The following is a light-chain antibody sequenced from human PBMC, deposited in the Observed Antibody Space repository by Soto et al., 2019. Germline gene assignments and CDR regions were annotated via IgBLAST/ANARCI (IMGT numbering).Light chain of an antibody. V-gene: IGLV1-51*01. CDR1: SANIGNNY. Sequence: QSVLTQPPSVSAAPGQKVTISCSGGSANIGNNYVSWYQQLPGAAPKLLIYDNNKRTSGIPARFSGSRSGTSATLVISGLQTGDEADYYCGTWDSRLSAYVFGTGTKVTVL. J-gene: IGLJ1*01. CDR3: GTWDSRLSAYV. CDR2: DNN.